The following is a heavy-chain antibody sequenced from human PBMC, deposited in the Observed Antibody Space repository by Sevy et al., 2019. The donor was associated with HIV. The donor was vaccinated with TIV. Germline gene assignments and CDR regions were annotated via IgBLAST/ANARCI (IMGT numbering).Heavy chain of an antibody. J-gene: IGHJ4*02. V-gene: IGHV3-23*01. CDR3: SHDVRFGESEKPTFDY. CDR2: ISGTGAGT. CDR1: GFAFDSYA. D-gene: IGHD3-10*01. Sequence: GGSLRLSCAASGFAFDSYAMTWVRQAPGKGLEWVSGISGTGAGTYYEDSVKGRFTISRDNSKNTVYQQMNSLRVEDTAVYYCSHDVRFGESEKPTFDYWGQGTLVTVSS.